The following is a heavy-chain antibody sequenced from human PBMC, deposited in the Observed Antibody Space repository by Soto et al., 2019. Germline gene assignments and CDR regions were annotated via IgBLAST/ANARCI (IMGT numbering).Heavy chain of an antibody. D-gene: IGHD3-22*01. CDR3: ARDDTYHYDSSGYPTPDY. CDR1: GYTFTSYG. CDR2: ISAYNGNT. Sequence: GASVKVSCKASGYTFTSYGISWVRQAPGQGLEWMGWISAYNGNTNYAQKFQGRVTMTTDTSTSTAYMELSSLRSEDTAVYYCARDDTYHYDSSGYPTPDYWGQGTLVTVSS. J-gene: IGHJ4*02. V-gene: IGHV1-18*01.